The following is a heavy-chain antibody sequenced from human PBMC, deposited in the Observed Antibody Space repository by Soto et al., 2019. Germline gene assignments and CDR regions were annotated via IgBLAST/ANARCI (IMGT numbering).Heavy chain of an antibody. CDR3: AAESGANSA. CDR1: GGTFSSYT. Sequence: QVQLVQSGAEVKKPGSSVKVSCKASGGTFSSYTINWVRQAPGQGIEWVGRIIPILGIAKNAQKFQGRVTITADKSTSTAYMELSSLRSEDTAVYYCAAESGANSAWCQGTLVTVSS. CDR2: IIPILGIA. D-gene: IGHD7-27*01. J-gene: IGHJ4*02. V-gene: IGHV1-69*02.